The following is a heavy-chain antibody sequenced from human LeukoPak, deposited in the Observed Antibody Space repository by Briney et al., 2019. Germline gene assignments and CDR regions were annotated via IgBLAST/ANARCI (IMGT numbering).Heavy chain of an antibody. CDR2: IYPGDSDT. CDR1: RYSFTSYW. D-gene: IGHD3-10*01. J-gene: IGHJ3*02. CDR3: ARSPLWFGEPDAFDI. Sequence: GESLKISXKGSRYSFTSYWIGWVRQMPGKGLEWMGIIYPGDSDTRYSPSFQGQVTISADKSISTAYLQWSSLKASDTAMYYCARSPLWFGEPDAFDIWGQGTMVTVSS. V-gene: IGHV5-51*01.